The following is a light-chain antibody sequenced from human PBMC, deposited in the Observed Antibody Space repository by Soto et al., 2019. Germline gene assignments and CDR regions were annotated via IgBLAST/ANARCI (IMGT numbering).Light chain of an antibody. J-gene: IGLJ1*01. CDR3: SSYTGSSLYV. Sequence: QSALTQPASVSGSPGQSITISCTGTSSDVGGYNYVSWYQQHPGKAPKLMIYDVSNRPSGVSNRFSGSKSGNTASLTISGLQGEYEADYYCSSYTGSSLYVFGTGTKVTVL. CDR1: SSDVGGYNY. V-gene: IGLV2-14*01. CDR2: DVS.